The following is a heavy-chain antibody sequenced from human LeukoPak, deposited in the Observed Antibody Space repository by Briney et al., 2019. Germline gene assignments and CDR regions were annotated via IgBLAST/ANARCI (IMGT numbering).Heavy chain of an antibody. D-gene: IGHD2-15*01. CDR3: TTAEVGRLGYCSGGSCYSGYYYYYGMDV. CDR1: GFTFSSYG. Sequence: PGRSLRLSCAASGFTFSSYGMHWVRQAPGKGLEWVGRIKSKTDGGTTDYAAPVKGRFTISRDDSKNTLYLQMNSLKTEDTAVYYCTTAEVGRLGYCSGGSCYSGYYYYYGMDVWGQGTTVTVSS. J-gene: IGHJ6*02. CDR2: IKSKTDGGTT. V-gene: IGHV3-15*01.